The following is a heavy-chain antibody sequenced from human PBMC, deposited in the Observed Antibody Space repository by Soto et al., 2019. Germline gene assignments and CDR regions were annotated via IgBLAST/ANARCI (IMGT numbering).Heavy chain of an antibody. CDR2: IYHSGST. J-gene: IGHJ4*02. Sequence: QVQLQESGPGLVKPSGTLSLTCAVSGGSISSSNWWSWVRQPPGKGLEWIGEIYHSGSTNYNPSLKSRVTISVDKSKNELSLKWRSVTAADTDVYYCARADMGGSSWPFDYWGQGTLVTVSS. CDR3: ARADMGGSSWPFDY. CDR1: GGSISSSNW. D-gene: IGHD6-13*01. V-gene: IGHV4-4*02.